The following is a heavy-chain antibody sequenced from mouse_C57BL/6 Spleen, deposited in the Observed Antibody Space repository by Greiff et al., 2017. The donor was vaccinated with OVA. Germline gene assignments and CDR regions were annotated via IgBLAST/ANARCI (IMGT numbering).Heavy chain of an antibody. CDR3: ASTYDYDNYAMDY. Sequence: QLQPPGAELVKPGASVKMSCKASGYTFTSYWITWVKQRPGQGLEWIGDIYPGSGSTNYNEKFKSKATLTVDTSSSTAYMQLSSLTSEDSAVYYCASTYDYDNYAMDYWGQGTSVTVSS. V-gene: IGHV1-55*01. D-gene: IGHD2-4*01. CDR2: IYPGSGST. CDR1: GYTFTSYW. J-gene: IGHJ4*01.